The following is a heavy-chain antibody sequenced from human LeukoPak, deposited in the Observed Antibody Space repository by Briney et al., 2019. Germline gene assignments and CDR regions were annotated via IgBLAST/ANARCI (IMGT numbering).Heavy chain of an antibody. CDR1: GFTFSTFA. D-gene: IGHD6-19*01. CDR3: ARNSGWYGIS. CDR2: IFPSGGEI. V-gene: IGHV3-23*01. Sequence: GGSLRLSCAASGFTFSTFAMIGVRQPPGKGREWVSSIFPSGGEIHYADSVRGRFTISRDTSKSTLSLPMNSLRAEDTAIYYCARNSGWYGISWGQGTLVTVSS. J-gene: IGHJ4*02.